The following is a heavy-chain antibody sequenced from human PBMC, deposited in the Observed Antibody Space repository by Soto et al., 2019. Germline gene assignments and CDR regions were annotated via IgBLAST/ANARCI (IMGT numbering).Heavy chain of an antibody. V-gene: IGHV1-46*03. CDR3: ARASIDSYYDFWSGYYNRYYYYYYMDV. CDR1: GYTFTSYY. Sequence: ASAKVSCKASGYTFTSYYMHWVRQAPGQGLEWMGIINPSGGSTSYAQKFQGRVTMTRDTSTSTVYMELSSLRSEDTAVYYCARASIDSYYDFWSGYYNRYYYYYYMDVWGKGTTVTVSS. CDR2: INPSGGST. D-gene: IGHD3-3*01. J-gene: IGHJ6*03.